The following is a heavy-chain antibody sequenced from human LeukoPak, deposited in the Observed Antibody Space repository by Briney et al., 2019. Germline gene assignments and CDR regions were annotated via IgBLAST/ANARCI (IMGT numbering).Heavy chain of an antibody. CDR2: ISGSGGST. D-gene: IGHD3-22*01. CDR1: GFTFSSYA. V-gene: IGHV3-23*01. Sequence: GGSLRLSCAASGFTFSSYAMSRVRQAPGKGLEWVSAISGSGGSTYYPDSVKGRFTISRDNSKNTLYLQMNSLRAEDTAVYYCAKGVDSSGYISSPFDYWGQGTLVTVSS. CDR3: AKGVDSSGYISSPFDY. J-gene: IGHJ4*02.